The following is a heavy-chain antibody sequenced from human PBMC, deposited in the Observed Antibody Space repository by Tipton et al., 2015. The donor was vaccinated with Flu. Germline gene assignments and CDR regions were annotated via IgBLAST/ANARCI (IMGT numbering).Heavy chain of an antibody. D-gene: IGHD2-15*01. CDR3: VRDQVGCSGGSCPYYFDY. V-gene: IGHV3-48*03. Sequence: SLRLSCAASGFTFSTKWMYWVRQAPGKGPEWVAYISSSGASVTYAESVKGRFTISRDNAENSLYLHMNSLRAEDTAVYYCVRDQVGCSGGSCPYYFDYWGQGTLVTVSS. CDR1: GFTFSTKW. J-gene: IGHJ4*02. CDR2: ISSSGASV.